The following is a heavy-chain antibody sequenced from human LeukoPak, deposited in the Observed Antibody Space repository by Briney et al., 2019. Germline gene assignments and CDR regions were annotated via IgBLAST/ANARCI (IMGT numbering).Heavy chain of an antibody. V-gene: IGHV1-46*01. J-gene: IGHJ3*02. CDR2: INPSGGST. CDR1: GYTFTSYY. Sequence: ASVKVSCKASGYTFTSYYMHWVRQAPGQGLEWMGIINPSGGSTSYAQKFQGRVTMTRDTSTSTVYMELSSLRSEDTAVYYCARDLAVGATKRAFDIWGQGTMVTVSS. D-gene: IGHD1-26*01. CDR3: ARDLAVGATKRAFDI.